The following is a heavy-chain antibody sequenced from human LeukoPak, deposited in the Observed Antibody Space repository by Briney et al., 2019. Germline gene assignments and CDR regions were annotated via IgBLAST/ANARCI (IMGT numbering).Heavy chain of an antibody. J-gene: IGHJ5*02. CDR2: IYHSGST. CDR3: ARDLGEGCGVVVPAAMFYRSSCWFDP. CDR1: GGSISSTNDY. V-gene: IGHV4-39*07. D-gene: IGHD2-2*01. Sequence: SSETLSLTCTVAGGSISSTNDYWGWIRQPPGKGLEWVGTIYHSGSTHSNPSLKSRVTISVDTSKNQFSLKLSSVTVADTAVYYCARDLGEGCGVVVPAAMFYRSSCWFDPWGQGTLVTVSS.